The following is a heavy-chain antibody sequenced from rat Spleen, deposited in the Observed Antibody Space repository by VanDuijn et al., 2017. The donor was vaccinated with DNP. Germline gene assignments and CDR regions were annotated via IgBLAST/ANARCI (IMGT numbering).Heavy chain of an antibody. J-gene: IGHJ4*01. CDR1: GFTFSDYW. V-gene: IGHV5-31*01. Sequence: EVQLVESGGDLVQPGGSLKLSCVASGFTFSDYWMTWIRQVPGKGLEWIASITGGGGTTSYPDSVKGRFTVSGDNAKSTLSLQMNSLRSEDTATYYCARVGDYHDGGDGDVLDVWGQGTSVTVSS. CDR3: ARVGDYHDGGDGDVLDV. CDR2: ITGGGGTT. D-gene: IGHD1-12*02.